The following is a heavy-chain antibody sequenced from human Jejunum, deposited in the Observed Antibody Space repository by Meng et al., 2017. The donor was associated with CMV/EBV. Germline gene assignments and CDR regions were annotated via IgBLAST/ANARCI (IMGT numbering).Heavy chain of an antibody. V-gene: IGHV4-39*06. Sequence: SGGSISSGGYFWGWVRQPPGKGLEWIGSIDYSGTTRYNPSLGSRVVISVDTSMNQLTLRLDSVTAADTAVYYCARDGEGRWLQLGCWGQGTLVTVSS. D-gene: IGHD5-24*01. CDR3: ARDGEGRWLQLGC. CDR2: IDYSGTT. J-gene: IGHJ4*02. CDR1: GGSISSGGYF.